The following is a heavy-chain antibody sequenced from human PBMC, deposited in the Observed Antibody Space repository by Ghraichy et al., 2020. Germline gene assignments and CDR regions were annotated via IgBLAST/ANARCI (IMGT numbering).Heavy chain of an antibody. CDR1: GGSISSYY. J-gene: IGHJ6*02. CDR3: ARWAVVVPWIYSNAPDYYYYYGMDV. CDR2: IYYSGST. V-gene: IGHV4-59*08. D-gene: IGHD2-15*01. Sequence: SETLSLTCTVSGGSISSYYWSWIRQPPGKGLEWIGYIYYSGSTNYNPSLKSRVTISVDTSKNQFSLKLSSVTAADTAVYYCARWAVVVPWIYSNAPDYYYYYGMDVWGQGTTVTVSS.